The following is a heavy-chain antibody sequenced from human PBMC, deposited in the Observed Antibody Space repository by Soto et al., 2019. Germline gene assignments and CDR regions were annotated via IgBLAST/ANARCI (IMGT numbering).Heavy chain of an antibody. V-gene: IGHV3-30-3*01. CDR2: ISYDGSNQ. D-gene: IGHD3-16*01. Sequence: GALRLSCAASGFTFSSYAMHWVRQAPGKGLEWVAVISYDGSNQYYADSVKGRFTVSRDNSKNTLYLQMNSLIPEDTAVYYCATWGGGFDIWGQGTMVTVSS. CDR3: ATWGGGFDI. CDR1: GFTFSSYA. J-gene: IGHJ3*02.